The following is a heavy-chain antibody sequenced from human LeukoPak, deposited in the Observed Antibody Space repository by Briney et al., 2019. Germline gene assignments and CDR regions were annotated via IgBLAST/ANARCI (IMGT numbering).Heavy chain of an antibody. Sequence: GGSLRLSCAASGFTFSSYEMNWVRQAPGKGLEWVSYISSSGSTIYYADSVKGRFTISRDNAENSLYLQMNSLRAEDTAVYYCASCSRVVVTAMPSDYWGQGTLVTVSS. CDR3: ASCSRVVVTAMPSDY. CDR2: ISSSGSTI. J-gene: IGHJ4*02. V-gene: IGHV3-48*03. CDR1: GFTFSSYE. D-gene: IGHD2-21*02.